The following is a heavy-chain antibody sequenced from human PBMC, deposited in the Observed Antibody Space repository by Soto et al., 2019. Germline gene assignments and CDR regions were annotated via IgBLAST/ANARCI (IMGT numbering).Heavy chain of an antibody. CDR2: VFYVGIS. CDR1: GDSMSNYY. J-gene: IGHJ4*02. V-gene: IGHV4-59*01. D-gene: IGHD3-9*01. CDR3: AKGDILSS. Sequence: QVRLQESGPGLLKPSETLSLTCTVSGDSMSNYYWNWIRQSPGKGLEWIGYVFYVGISDYNPSLVRRATISVDMSKKQFSLRLTSVTAADTAVYSFAKGDILSSWGQGTLVTVSS.